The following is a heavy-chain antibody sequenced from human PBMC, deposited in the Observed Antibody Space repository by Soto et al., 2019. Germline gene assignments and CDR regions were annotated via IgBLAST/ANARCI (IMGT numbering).Heavy chain of an antibody. V-gene: IGHV1-69*06. CDR3: ARDSAHYDLGTPYDFDY. J-gene: IGHJ4*02. Sequence: ASVKVSCKASGGTFSSYAISWVRQAPGQGLEWMGGIIPIFGTANYAQKFQGRVTITADKSTSTAYMELSSLRSEDTAVYYCARDSAHYDLGTPYDFDYWGQGTLVTVSS. CDR1: GGTFSSYA. D-gene: IGHD3-3*01. CDR2: IIPIFGTA.